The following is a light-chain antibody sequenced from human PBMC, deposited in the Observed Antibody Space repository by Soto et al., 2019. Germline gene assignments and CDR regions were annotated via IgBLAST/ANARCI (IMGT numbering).Light chain of an antibody. J-gene: IGLJ2*01. V-gene: IGLV2-14*02. Sequence: QSALTQPASVSGFLGQSITMSCTGSSSDVGTFNLVSWYQQHPGKAPKLVIYAVSNRPSGVSSRFSGSKSGNTASLTMSGLQAEDEATYYCSSYTTSSTLLIFGGGTKLTVL. CDR3: SSYTTSSTLLI. CDR2: AVS. CDR1: SSDVGTFNL.